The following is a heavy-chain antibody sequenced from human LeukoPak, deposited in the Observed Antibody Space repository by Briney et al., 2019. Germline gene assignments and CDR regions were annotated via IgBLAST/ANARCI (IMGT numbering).Heavy chain of an antibody. J-gene: IGHJ4*02. D-gene: IGHD4-11*01. CDR1: ITLKHQC. CDR2: ISGSGGST. V-gene: IGHV3-23*01. Sequence: GSLRPPLAAFGITLKHQCHDRVPQGSREGLEWVSAISGSGGSTYYADSVKGRFTISRDNSKNTLYLQMNSLRAEDTAVYYCAKLRLGGYWGQGTLVTVSS. CDR3: AKLRLGGY.